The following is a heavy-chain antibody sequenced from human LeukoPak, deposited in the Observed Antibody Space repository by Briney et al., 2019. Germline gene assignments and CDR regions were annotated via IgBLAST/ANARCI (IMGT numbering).Heavy chain of an antibody. Sequence: GGSLRLSCAASGFTFITYSMNWVRQAPGKGLEWVAYISGSSSTIFYADSVKGRFTISRDNAKNSLYLQMNSLRAEDTAVNYCARELYGEYAGDYWGQGTLVTVSS. V-gene: IGHV3-48*04. CDR1: GFTFITYS. CDR3: ARELYGEYAGDY. D-gene: IGHD4-17*01. CDR2: ISGSSSTI. J-gene: IGHJ4*02.